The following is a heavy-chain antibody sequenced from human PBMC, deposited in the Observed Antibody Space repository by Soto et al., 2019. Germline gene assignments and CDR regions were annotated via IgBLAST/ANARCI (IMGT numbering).Heavy chain of an antibody. CDR1: GFTFTDYW. Sequence: GGSLRLSCAASGFTFTDYWMSWVRQAPGKGLEWVANLNQDGSEKNCVDSVKGRFTISRDNAKNSLSLQMNSLRPEDTALYYCVKDKWYNNTWYLDYWGQGTLVTVSS. CDR2: LNQDGSEK. J-gene: IGHJ4*02. CDR3: VKDKWYNNTWYLDY. V-gene: IGHV3-7*03. D-gene: IGHD6-13*01.